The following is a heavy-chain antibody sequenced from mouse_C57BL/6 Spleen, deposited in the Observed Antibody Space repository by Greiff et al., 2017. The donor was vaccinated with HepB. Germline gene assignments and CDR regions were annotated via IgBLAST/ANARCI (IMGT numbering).Heavy chain of an antibody. CDR1: GYTFTSYW. D-gene: IGHD2-3*01. CDR3: AMLYDGYFPFAY. J-gene: IGHJ3*01. CDR2: IYPGSGST. V-gene: IGHV1-55*01. Sequence: QVQLQQPGAELVKPGASVKMSCKASGYTFTSYWITWVKQRPGQGLEWIGDIYPGSGSTNYNEKFKSKATLTVDTSSSTAYMQLSSLTSEDSAVYYCAMLYDGYFPFAYWGQGTLVTVSA.